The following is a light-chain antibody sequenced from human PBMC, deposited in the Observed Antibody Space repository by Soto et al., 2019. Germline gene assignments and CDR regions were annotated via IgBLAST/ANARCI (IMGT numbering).Light chain of an antibody. J-gene: IGLJ1*01. CDR3: AAWDDSLNGYV. CDR1: SSNIGSNT. Sequence: QSVGTQPPSASGTPGQRVTISCSGSSSNIGSNTVNWYQQLPGTAPKLLIYSNNQRPSGVPDRFSGSKSGTSASLAISGLQSEDEADYYCAAWDDSLNGYVFGSGTKVTVL. CDR2: SNN. V-gene: IGLV1-44*01.